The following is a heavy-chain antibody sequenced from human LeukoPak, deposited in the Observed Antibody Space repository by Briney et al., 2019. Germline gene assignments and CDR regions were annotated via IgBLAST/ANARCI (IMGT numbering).Heavy chain of an antibody. CDR1: GFTFSSYG. J-gene: IGHJ4*02. CDR2: INSDIYSNTI. V-gene: IGHV3-48*02. CDR3: ARDRDYAFDY. D-gene: IGHD4-17*01. Sequence: GRSLRLSCAASGFTFSSYGMHWVRQAPGKGLEWISYINSDIYSNTIYYADTVKGRFTISRDNGKNSLYLQMNSLRDEDTAVYCCARDRDYAFDYWGQGTLVTVSS.